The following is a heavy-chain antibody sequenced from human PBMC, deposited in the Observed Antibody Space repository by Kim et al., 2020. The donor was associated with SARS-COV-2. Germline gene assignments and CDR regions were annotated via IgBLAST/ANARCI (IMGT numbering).Heavy chain of an antibody. CDR3: TREGDYYGMDV. CDR1: GFTFSGAG. J-gene: IGHJ6*02. CDR2: IRSKVNNYAT. Sequence: GGSLRLSCVVSGFTFSGAGMHWVRQASGKGLEWVGRIRSKVNNYATAYPASVKGRFTISRDDSKNMAYLQISGLKTEDTAVYYCTREGDYYGMDVWGQGTTVTVSS. V-gene: IGHV3-73*01.